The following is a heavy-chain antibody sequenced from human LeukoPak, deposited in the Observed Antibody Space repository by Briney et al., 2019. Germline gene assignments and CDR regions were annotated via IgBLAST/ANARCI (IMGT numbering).Heavy chain of an antibody. CDR1: GFTFDTYA. CDR3: ARDTYYSGSYIWFDP. Sequence: GRSLRLSCAASGFTFDTYAMSWVRQAPGKGLEWVSVISGSGDSTEYADSVKGRFTISRDNSRNTLSLQMNNLRAEDTATYYCARDTYYSGSYIWFDPRGQGTLVTVSS. J-gene: IGHJ5*02. D-gene: IGHD1-26*01. CDR2: ISGSGDST. V-gene: IGHV3-23*01.